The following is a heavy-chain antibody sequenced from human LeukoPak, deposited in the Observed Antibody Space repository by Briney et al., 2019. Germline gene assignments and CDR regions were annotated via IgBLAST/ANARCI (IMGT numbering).Heavy chain of an antibody. J-gene: IGHJ4*02. Sequence: GGSLRLSCAASGFTFSSYSMNWVRQAPGKGLEWVSYISSSSSTIYYADSVKGRFTISGGNAKNSLYLQMNSLRAEDTAVYYCARGPSYSSSTFHFDYWGQGTLVTVSS. V-gene: IGHV3-48*01. CDR1: GFTFSSYS. D-gene: IGHD6-6*01. CDR3: ARGPSYSSSTFHFDY. CDR2: ISSSSSTI.